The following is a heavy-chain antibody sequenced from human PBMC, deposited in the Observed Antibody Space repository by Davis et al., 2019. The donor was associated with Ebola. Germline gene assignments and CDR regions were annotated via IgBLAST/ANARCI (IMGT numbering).Heavy chain of an antibody. D-gene: IGHD2-8*01. CDR3: ARDDGFDY. J-gene: IGHJ4*02. CDR1: GFTFSSYA. CDR2: ISGSGGST. V-gene: IGHV3-23*01. Sequence: GESLKISCAASGFTFSSYAMSWVRQAPGKGLEWVSAISGSGGSTYYADSVKGRFTISRDNSKNALYLQMNSLRAEDTAVYYCARDDGFDYWGQGTLVTVSS.